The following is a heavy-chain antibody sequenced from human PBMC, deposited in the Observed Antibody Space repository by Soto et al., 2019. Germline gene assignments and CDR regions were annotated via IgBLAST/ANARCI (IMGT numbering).Heavy chain of an antibody. CDR3: ASWYQLHPPYYYYYMDV. Sequence: ASVKVXXXAXGXTFTSYYMHWVRQAPXXGLERIAIINPSGGSTSYAQKFQGRVTMTRDTSTSTVYMELRRLRAEDTAVYNCASWYQLHPPYYYYYMDVWGKGTTVTVSS. CDR1: GXTFTSYY. CDR2: INPSGGST. V-gene: IGHV1-46*01. J-gene: IGHJ6*03. D-gene: IGHD2-2*01.